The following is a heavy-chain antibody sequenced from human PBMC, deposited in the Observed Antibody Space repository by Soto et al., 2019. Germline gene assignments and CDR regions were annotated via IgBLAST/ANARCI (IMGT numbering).Heavy chain of an antibody. CDR2: ISSSSSYI. Sequence: GGSLRLSCAASGFTFSSYSMNWVRQAPGKGLEWVSSISSSSSYIYYADSVKGRFTISRDNAKNSLYLQMNSLRAEDTAVYYCAREPPLAAAGTHYYGMAVSAQGTTVTVSS. CDR1: GFTFSSYS. V-gene: IGHV3-21*01. CDR3: AREPPLAAAGTHYYGMAV. J-gene: IGHJ6*02. D-gene: IGHD6-13*01.